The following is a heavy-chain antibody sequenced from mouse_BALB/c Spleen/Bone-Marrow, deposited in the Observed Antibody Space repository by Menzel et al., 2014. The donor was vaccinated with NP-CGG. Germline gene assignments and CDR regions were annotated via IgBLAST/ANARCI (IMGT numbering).Heavy chain of an antibody. D-gene: IGHD4-1*01. V-gene: IGHV1S130*01. J-gene: IGHJ2*01. Sequence: QVPLQQSGSVLVRPGASVKLSCKASGYTFTSSWMHWAKQRPGQGLEWIGEIHPNSGNTNYNEKFKGKATLTVDTSSSTAYVDLSSLTSEDSAVYYCARELGRGYYFDYWGQGTTLTVSS. CDR1: GYTFTSSW. CDR3: ARELGRGYYFDY. CDR2: IHPNSGNT.